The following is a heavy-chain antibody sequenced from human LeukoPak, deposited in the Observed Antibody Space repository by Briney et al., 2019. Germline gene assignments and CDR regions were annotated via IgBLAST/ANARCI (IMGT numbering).Heavy chain of an antibody. CDR2: NYHSGRT. J-gene: IGHJ4*02. D-gene: IGHD7-27*01. V-gene: IGHV4-38-2*01. CDR3: ARLSSPWMGTARYYFDY. CDR1: GYSISSGYY. Sequence: SETLSLTCAVSGYSISSGYYWGWMRPPPGKGLEGIGRNYHSGRTYYNPSLKRRVNISGETSKNQFYVKLSSVTAADTAVYSFARLSSPWMGTARYYFDYWGQGTLVTVSS.